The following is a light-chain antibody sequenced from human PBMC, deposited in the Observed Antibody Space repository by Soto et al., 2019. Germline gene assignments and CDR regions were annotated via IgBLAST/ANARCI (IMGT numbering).Light chain of an antibody. CDR3: QQRSNWLT. J-gene: IGKJ4*01. Sequence: EIVLTQSPATLSLSPGERATLSCRASQRVSSYLAWYQQKPGQAPRLLIYDASNRATGIPARFSGSGSGTDFTLTISSLEPEDFAVYYCQQRSNWLTLCGGTKVDIK. CDR1: QRVSSY. V-gene: IGKV3-11*01. CDR2: DAS.